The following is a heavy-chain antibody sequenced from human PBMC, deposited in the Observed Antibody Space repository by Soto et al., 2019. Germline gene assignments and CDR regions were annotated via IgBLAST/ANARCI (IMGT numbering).Heavy chain of an antibody. CDR2: IYYSGST. V-gene: IGHV4-59*08. Sequence: SETLSLTCTVSGGSISSYYWSWIRQPPGKGLEWIGYIYYSGSTNYNPSLKSRVTISVDTSKNQFSLKLSSVTAADTAVYYCARLERASYFDYWGKGTLVTVSS. D-gene: IGHD6-25*01. J-gene: IGHJ4*02. CDR1: GGSISSYY. CDR3: ARLERASYFDY.